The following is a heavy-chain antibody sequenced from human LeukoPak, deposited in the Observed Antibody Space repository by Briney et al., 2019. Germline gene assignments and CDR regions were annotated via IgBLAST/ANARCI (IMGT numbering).Heavy chain of an antibody. J-gene: IGHJ6*02. D-gene: IGHD2-21*02. CDR3: ARDRMVTHYYYYGMDV. CDR1: GFTFSSYA. CDR2: ISYDGSSK. Sequence: PGRSLRLSCAASGFTFSSYAMHWVRQAPGKGLEWVAVISYDGSSKYYADSVKGRFTISRDNSKNTLYLQMNSLRAEDTAVYYCARDRMVTHYYYYGMDVWGQGTTVTVSS. V-gene: IGHV3-30-3*01.